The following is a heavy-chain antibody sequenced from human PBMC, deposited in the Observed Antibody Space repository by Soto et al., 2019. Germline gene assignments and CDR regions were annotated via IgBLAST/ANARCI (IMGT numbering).Heavy chain of an antibody. Sequence: GGSLRLSCAASGLSFNRYWMHWVRHAPGKGLVWVSHINTDGSNTNYADSVKGRFTISRDNAKSTLFLQMNSLRDEDTAVYYCAREFCSGGNCYTYYFDPWGQGIPVTVSS. J-gene: IGHJ5*02. CDR3: AREFCSGGNCYTYYFDP. CDR2: INTDGSNT. D-gene: IGHD2-15*01. CDR1: GLSFNRYW. V-gene: IGHV3-74*01.